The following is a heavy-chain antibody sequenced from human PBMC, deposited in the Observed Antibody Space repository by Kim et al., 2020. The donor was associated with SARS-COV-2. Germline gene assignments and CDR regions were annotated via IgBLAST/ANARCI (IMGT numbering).Heavy chain of an antibody. V-gene: IGHV4-30-4*01. Sequence: SETLSLTCTVSGGSISSSDYYWSWIRQPPGKGLEWIGYIYYSGSTYYNPSLKSRLTISVDTSKNQFSLKLSSVTAADTAVYYCARDQVVPATIIRPYYY. CDR1: GGSISSSDYY. D-gene: IGHD2-2*02. J-gene: IGHJ6*01. CDR3: ARDQVVPATIIRPYYY. CDR2: IYYSGST.